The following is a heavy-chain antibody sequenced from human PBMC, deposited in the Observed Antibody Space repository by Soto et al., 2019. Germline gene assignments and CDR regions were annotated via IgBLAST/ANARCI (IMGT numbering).Heavy chain of an antibody. D-gene: IGHD6-13*01. J-gene: IGHJ6*02. Sequence: ASVKVSCKASGYTFTSYYMHWVRQAPGQGLEWMGIINPSGGSTSYAQKFQGRVTMTRDTSTSTVYMELSSLRSEDTAVYYCARLGIAAHLSYYRMDVWGQGTTVTVPS. V-gene: IGHV1-46*01. CDR3: ARLGIAAHLSYYRMDV. CDR1: GYTFTSYY. CDR2: INPSGGST.